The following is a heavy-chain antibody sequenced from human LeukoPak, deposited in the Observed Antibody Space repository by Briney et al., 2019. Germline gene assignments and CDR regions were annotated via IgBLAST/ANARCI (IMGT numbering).Heavy chain of an antibody. V-gene: IGHV4-39*01. CDR2: IYYSGST. CDR1: GGSISSSSYY. Sequence: PSETLSLTCTVSGGSISSSSYYWGWIRQPPGKGLEWIGSIYYSGSTYYNPSLKSRVTISVDTSKNQFSLKLSSVTAEDTAVYYCARFEYWGSGDPWGQGTLVTVSS. D-gene: IGHD3-10*01. J-gene: IGHJ5*02. CDR3: ARFEYWGSGDP.